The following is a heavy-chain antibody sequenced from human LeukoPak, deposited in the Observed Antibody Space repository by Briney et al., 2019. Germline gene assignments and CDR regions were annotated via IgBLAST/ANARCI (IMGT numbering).Heavy chain of an antibody. Sequence: GGSLRLSCAASGFTFDDYNMHWVRQRPGRGLEGVSLISWVGGSTYYADSVRGRFTISRDNSKNSLYLQMNSLRTEDTAFYYCAKDRLRYCTSASCYSQGYWGQGTLVTVSS. D-gene: IGHD2-2*02. CDR2: ISWVGGST. CDR1: GFTFDDYN. V-gene: IGHV3-43*01. CDR3: AKDRLRYCTSASCYSQGY. J-gene: IGHJ4*02.